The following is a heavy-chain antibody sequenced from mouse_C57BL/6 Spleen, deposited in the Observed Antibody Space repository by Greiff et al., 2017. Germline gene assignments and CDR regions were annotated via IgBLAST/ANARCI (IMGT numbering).Heavy chain of an antibody. CDR2: INPSSGYT. CDR3: ARNYYSFGY. Sequence: VQLQQSGAELVKPGASVKLSCKASGYTFTSYWMHWVKQRPGQGLEWIGYINPSSGYTKYNHKFKDKATLTEEKSSSTAYLQLISLTYEDSAVYYCARNYYSFGYWGKGTTLTVSS. J-gene: IGHJ2*01. V-gene: IGHV1-7*01. CDR1: GYTFTSYW. D-gene: IGHD1-1*02.